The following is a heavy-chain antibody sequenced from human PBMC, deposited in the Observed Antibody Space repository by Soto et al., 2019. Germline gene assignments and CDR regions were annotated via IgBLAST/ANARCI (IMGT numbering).Heavy chain of an antibody. J-gene: IGHJ5*02. CDR1: GYSLSGYY. V-gene: IGHV1-2*02. D-gene: IGHD6-13*01. CDR3: ARGWGIAAPGPNWFDP. Sequence: GASVKVSCKASGYSLSGYYLHWVRQAPGQGPEWMGWINPSSGGTKYVQKFQGRVTMTRDTTISTVYLDLSRLRSDDTAVYYCARGWGIAAPGPNWFDPWGQRTLVTVSS. CDR2: INPSSGGT.